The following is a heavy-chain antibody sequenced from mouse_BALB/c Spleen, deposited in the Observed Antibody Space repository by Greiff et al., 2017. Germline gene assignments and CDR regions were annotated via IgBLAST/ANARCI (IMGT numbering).Heavy chain of an antibody. CDR3: ARDRGDYIYEAMDY. D-gene: IGHD2-4*01. J-gene: IGHJ4*01. Sequence: EVMLVESGGGLVKPGGSLKLSCAASGFTFSDYYMYWVRQTPEKRLEWVATISDGGSYTYYPDSVKGRFTISRDNAKNNLYLQMSSLKSEDTAMYYCARDRGDYIYEAMDYWGQGTSVTVSS. CDR1: GFTFSDYY. CDR2: ISDGGSYT. V-gene: IGHV5-4*02.